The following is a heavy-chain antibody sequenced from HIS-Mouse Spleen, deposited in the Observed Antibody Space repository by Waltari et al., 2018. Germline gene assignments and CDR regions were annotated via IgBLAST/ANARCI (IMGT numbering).Heavy chain of an antibody. V-gene: IGHV4-39*07. J-gene: IGHJ2*01. D-gene: IGHD6-13*01. Sequence: QLQLQESGPGLVKPSETLSLTCTVSGGSLIRSSSCWGWIRQPPGKGLEWIGSIYYSGSTYYNPSLKSRVTISVDTSKNQFSLKLSSVTAADTAVYYCAREIPYSSSWYDWYFDLWGRGTLVTVSS. CDR2: IYYSGST. CDR3: AREIPYSSSWYDWYFDL. CDR1: GGSLIRSSSC.